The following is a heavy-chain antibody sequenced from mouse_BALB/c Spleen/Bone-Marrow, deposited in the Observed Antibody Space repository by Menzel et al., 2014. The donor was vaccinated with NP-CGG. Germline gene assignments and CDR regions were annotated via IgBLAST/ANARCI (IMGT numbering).Heavy chain of an antibody. D-gene: IGHD2-2*01. V-gene: IGHV1-61*01. J-gene: IGHJ3*01. CDR3: TRGDGYGGFAY. CDR1: GYSFTTYW. CDR2: IHPSDSET. Sequence: QVQLQQSGAGLVRPGASVKLSCKTSGYSFTTYWMNWVKQRPGQGLEWIGMIHPSDSETKLNQKFKDKATLTVDKSSNTAYMQLNSPTSEDSAVYYCTRGDGYGGFAYWGQGTLVTVSA.